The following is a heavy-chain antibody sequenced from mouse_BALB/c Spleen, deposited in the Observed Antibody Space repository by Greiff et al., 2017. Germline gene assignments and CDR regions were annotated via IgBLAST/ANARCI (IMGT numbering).Heavy chain of an antibody. V-gene: IGHV2-5-1*01. CDR2: IWRGGST. D-gene: IGHD2-4*01. J-gene: IGHJ4*01. CDR3: AKGMITHAMDY. Sequence: GQLQQSGPSLVQPSQSLSITCTVSGFSLTSYGVHWVRQSPGKGLEWLGVIWRGGSTDYNAAFMSRLSITKDNSKSQVFLKMNSLQADDTAIYYCAKGMITHAMDYWGQGTSVTVSS. CDR1: GFSLTSYG.